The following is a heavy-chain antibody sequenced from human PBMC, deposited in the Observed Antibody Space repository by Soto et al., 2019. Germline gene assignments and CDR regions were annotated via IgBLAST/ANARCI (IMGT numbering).Heavy chain of an antibody. V-gene: IGHV4-34*01. D-gene: IGHD3-10*01. Sequence: LEPRSLTCVGYGGSVSGYSWGWMRQRPGQGLEWIGEINHSGSTNYNPSLKSRVTISVDTSKNQFSLKLSSVTAADTAVYYCARKPGRYYGSGSYYMGYFQHWGQGTLVTVS. CDR1: GGSVSGYS. J-gene: IGHJ1*01. CDR2: INHSGST. CDR3: ARKPGRYYGSGSYYMGYFQH.